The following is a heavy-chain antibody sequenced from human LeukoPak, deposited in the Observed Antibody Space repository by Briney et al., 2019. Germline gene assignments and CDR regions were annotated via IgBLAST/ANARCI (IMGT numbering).Heavy chain of an antibody. CDR2: NSGSGGRT. D-gene: IGHD3-22*01. CDR1: GFSFSTYA. Sequence: GGSLRLLCAASGFSFSTYAMSWVRESTGKGLEWVSANSGSGGRTYYGDSVKGRFNVSRDNSKNTLYLQMNSLRGEDTAVYYCAKERSSSGFFDYWGQGTLVTVSS. V-gene: IGHV3-23*01. CDR3: AKERSSSGFFDY. J-gene: IGHJ4*02.